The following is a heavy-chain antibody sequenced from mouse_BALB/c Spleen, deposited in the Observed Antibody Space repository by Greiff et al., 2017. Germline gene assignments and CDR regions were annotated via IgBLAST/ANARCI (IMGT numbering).Heavy chain of an antibody. CDR2: ISSGGSYT. V-gene: IGHV5-9-3*01. CDR1: GFTFSSYA. J-gene: IGHJ4*01. Sequence: EVQLQQSGGGLVKPGGSLKLSCAASGFTFSSYAMSWVRQTPEKRLEWVATISSGGSYTYYPDSVKGRFTISRDNAKNTLYLQMSSLRSEDTAMYYCARRSGYYAMDYWGQGTSVTVSS. CDR3: ARRSGYYAMDY.